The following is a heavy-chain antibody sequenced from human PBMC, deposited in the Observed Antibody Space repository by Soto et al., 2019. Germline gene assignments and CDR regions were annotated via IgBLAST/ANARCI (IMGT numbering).Heavy chain of an antibody. J-gene: IGHJ4*02. Sequence: GASVKVSCKASGYTFTSYDINWVRQATGQGLEWMGWMNPNSGNTDYAQKFQGRVTITRDTSASTAYMELSSLRSEDTAVYYCAREELVRYFDWLLCDYWGQGTLVTVSS. CDR1: GYTFTSYD. CDR3: AREELVRYFDWLLCDY. CDR2: MNPNSGNT. V-gene: IGHV1-8*01. D-gene: IGHD3-9*01.